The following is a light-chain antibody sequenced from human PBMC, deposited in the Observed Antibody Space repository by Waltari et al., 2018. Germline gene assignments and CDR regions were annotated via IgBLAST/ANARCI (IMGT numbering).Light chain of an antibody. J-gene: IGKJ5*01. V-gene: IGKV1-5*03. CDR1: QSISTW. CDR3: QQYNSYPST. CDR2: KAS. Sequence: DIQMTQSPSTLSASVGDRVTLTCRASQSISTWTAWYQQKPGKAPKLLIYKASSLESGVPSRFSGSGSGTEFTLTISSLQPDDSATYYCQQYNSYPSTFGQGTRLEI.